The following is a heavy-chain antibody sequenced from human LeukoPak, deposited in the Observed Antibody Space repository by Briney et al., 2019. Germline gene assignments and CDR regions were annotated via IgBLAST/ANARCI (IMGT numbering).Heavy chain of an antibody. CDR3: AKVIYDRSGYYYGFDS. J-gene: IGHJ4*02. V-gene: IGHV3-23*01. D-gene: IGHD3-22*01. Sequence: GGSLRLSCAASGFTFSSYAMSWVRQAPGKGLEWVSAISGSGGSTYYADSVKGRFTISRDNSKNTLYLQMNSLRAEDMAVYYCAKVIYDRSGYYYGFDSWGQGTLVTVSS. CDR1: GFTFSSYA. CDR2: ISGSGGST.